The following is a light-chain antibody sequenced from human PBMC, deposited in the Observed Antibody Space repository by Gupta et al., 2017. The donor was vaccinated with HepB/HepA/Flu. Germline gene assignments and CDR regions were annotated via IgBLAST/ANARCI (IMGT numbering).Light chain of an antibody. Sequence: QSALPQPASVSRSPGQSITISCTGTSSDVGGYNYVSWYQQHPGKAPKLMIYDVSNRPSGVSNRFSGSKSGNTASLTISGLQAEDEADYYCSSYTSSSTLFVFGTGTKVTVL. CDR3: SSYTSSSTLFV. V-gene: IGLV2-14*03. CDR2: DVS. CDR1: SSDVGGYNY. J-gene: IGLJ1*01.